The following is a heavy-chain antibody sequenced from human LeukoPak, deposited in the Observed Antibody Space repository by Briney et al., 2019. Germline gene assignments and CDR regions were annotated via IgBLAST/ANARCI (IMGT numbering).Heavy chain of an antibody. D-gene: IGHD3-16*01. J-gene: IGHJ6*03. CDR2: ISSSGSTI. Sequence: GGSLRLSCAASGFTFSDYYMSWIRQAPGKGLEWVSYISSSGSTIYYADSVKGRFTISRDNAKNSLYLQMNSLRAEDTAVYYCARSGIRGAMYYYYYYMDVWGKGTTVTVSS. CDR1: GFTFSDYY. CDR3: ARSGIRGAMYYYYYYMDV. V-gene: IGHV3-11*04.